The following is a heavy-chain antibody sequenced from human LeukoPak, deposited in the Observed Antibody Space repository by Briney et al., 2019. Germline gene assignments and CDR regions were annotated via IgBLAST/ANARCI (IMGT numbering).Heavy chain of an antibody. J-gene: IGHJ3*02. CDR1: GYTFTSCA. D-gene: IGHD3-10*01. V-gene: IGHV7-4-1*01. Sequence: ASVKVSCKASGYTFTSCAMNWVRQAPGQGLEWMGWINTNTGNPTYAQGFTGRFVFSLDTSVSTAYLQICSLKAEDTAVYYCAREMLVDGGSGSDAFDIWGQGTLVTVSS. CDR3: AREMLVDGGSGSDAFDI. CDR2: INTNTGNP.